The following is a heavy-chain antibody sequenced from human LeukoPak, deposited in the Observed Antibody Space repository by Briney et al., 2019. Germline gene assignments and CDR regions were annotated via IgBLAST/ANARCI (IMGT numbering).Heavy chain of an antibody. Sequence: PSETLSLTCILSGGSMGTYSWSWIRQRPGKGREFIGYIYDSSSTNYSPSVNSRVTLSQDTSKNKNALNLTSVTAADTAVYFCAGLIRPGDSSWFGWTFDLWGRGTLVTVSS. V-gene: IGHV4-59*08. CDR3: AGLIRPGDSSWFGWTFDL. CDR1: GGSMGTYS. CDR2: IYDSSST. D-gene: IGHD3-10*01. J-gene: IGHJ2*01.